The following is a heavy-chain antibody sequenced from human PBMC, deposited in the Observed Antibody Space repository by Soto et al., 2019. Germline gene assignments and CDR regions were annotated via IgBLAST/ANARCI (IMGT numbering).Heavy chain of an antibody. D-gene: IGHD2-15*01. V-gene: IGHV4-34*01. CDR1: GGSFSGYY. Sequence: SETLSLTCAVYGGSFSGYYWSWIRQPPGKGLEWIGEINHSGSTNYNPSLKSRVTISVDTSKNQFSLKLSSVTAADTAVYYCARGFSGLVVAASYNWFDPWGQGTLVTVSS. CDR3: ARGFSGLVVAASYNWFDP. J-gene: IGHJ5*02. CDR2: INHSGST.